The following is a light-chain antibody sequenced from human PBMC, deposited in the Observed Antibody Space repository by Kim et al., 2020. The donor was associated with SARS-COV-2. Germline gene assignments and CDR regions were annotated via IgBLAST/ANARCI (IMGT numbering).Light chain of an antibody. V-gene: IGLV1-40*01. Sequence: VTISCTGSSSNIGAGYDVQWYQQLPGTAPKLIIYGNSNRPSGVPDRFSGSKSGTSASLAITGLQSEDEADHYCQSYDSSLSGSKVFGGGTQLTVL. CDR1: SSNIGAGYD. J-gene: IGLJ3*02. CDR2: GNS. CDR3: QSYDSSLSGSKV.